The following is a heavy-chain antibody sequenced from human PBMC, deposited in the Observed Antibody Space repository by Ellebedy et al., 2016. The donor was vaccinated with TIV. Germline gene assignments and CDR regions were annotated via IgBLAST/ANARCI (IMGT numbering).Heavy chain of an antibody. V-gene: IGHV3-7*04. Sequence: GESLKISCAASGFTFSRFWMAWIRQAPGKGLEYVAHMKYDDIEKYHADSVKGRFTISRNNARNLVDLQMNNLRGDDTAMYYWARDTVEVPDRDAFDLWGQGTMVTVSS. CDR2: MKYDDIEK. D-gene: IGHD2-2*01. CDR1: GFTFSRFW. J-gene: IGHJ3*01. CDR3: ARDTVEVPDRDAFDL.